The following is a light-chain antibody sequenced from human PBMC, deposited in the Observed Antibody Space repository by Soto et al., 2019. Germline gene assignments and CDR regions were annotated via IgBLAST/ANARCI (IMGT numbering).Light chain of an antibody. CDR2: DVS. Sequence: QSVLTQPRSVSGSPGQSVTISCTGTSSDVGGRYNYVSWYQQHPGKAPKLMIYDVSKRPSGVPDRFSGSKSGNTASLTISGLQAEDEADYYCCSYTNIDTNVFGTGTKVTV. V-gene: IGLV2-11*01. J-gene: IGLJ1*01. CDR1: SSDVGGRYNY. CDR3: CSYTNIDTNV.